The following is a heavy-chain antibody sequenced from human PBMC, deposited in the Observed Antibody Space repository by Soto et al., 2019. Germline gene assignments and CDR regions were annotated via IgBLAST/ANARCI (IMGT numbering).Heavy chain of an antibody. CDR1: GYTFTNYH. V-gene: IGHV1-46*01. Sequence: QVQLVQSGAEVKKPGASVKVSCKASGYTFTNYHIHWVRQAPGQGLEWMGIINPGRGSTTYAHKFQDRVTMTRDTSTSTVYMELDSLRSDDTAVYFCARISNSLPDYWGQGTLVTVSS. CDR2: INPGRGST. D-gene: IGHD1-1*01. J-gene: IGHJ4*02. CDR3: ARISNSLPDY.